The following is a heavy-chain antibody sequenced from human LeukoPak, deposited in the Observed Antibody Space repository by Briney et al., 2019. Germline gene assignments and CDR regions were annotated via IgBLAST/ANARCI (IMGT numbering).Heavy chain of an antibody. Sequence: SETLSLTCTVSGGSISSDYWSWIRQPPGKGLEWIGYIYYSGSTNYNPSLKSRVTISVDTSKNQFSLKLSSVTAADTAVYYCARVRGLMATTRGYFDYWGQGTLVTVSS. V-gene: IGHV4-59*01. CDR1: GGSISSDY. CDR2: IYYSGST. J-gene: IGHJ4*02. CDR3: ARVRGLMATTRGYFDY. D-gene: IGHD5-24*01.